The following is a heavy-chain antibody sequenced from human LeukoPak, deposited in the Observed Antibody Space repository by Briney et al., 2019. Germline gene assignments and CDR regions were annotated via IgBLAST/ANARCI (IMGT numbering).Heavy chain of an antibody. CDR1: GFTFSSYA. V-gene: IGHV3-23*01. D-gene: IGHD4-23*01. Sequence: GGSLRLSCAASGFTFSSYAMSWVRQAPGKGLEWVSAISGSGGSTYYADSVKGRFTISRDNSKSTLFLQMNSLRAEDTAVYYCARGTTVVRKSIMDVWGKGTTVTVSS. J-gene: IGHJ6*03. CDR2: ISGSGGST. CDR3: ARGTTVVRKSIMDV.